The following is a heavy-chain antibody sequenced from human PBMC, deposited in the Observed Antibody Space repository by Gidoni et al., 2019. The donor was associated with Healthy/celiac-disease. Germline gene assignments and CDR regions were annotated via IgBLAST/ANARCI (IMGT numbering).Heavy chain of an antibody. D-gene: IGHD5-18*01. CDR2: TSGSGGST. J-gene: IGHJ5*02. V-gene: IGHV3-23*01. Sequence: EVQLLESVGGLVQPGGSLRLSCAASGFTFSSYAMSSVRQAPGKGLEWVSATSGSGGSTYYSDSVKGRFTISSDKSKNTLYLQMNSMSAEDTAVYYCAKDQIQLWFRGNWFDPWGQGTLVTVSS. CDR3: AKDQIQLWFRGNWFDP. CDR1: GFTFSSYA.